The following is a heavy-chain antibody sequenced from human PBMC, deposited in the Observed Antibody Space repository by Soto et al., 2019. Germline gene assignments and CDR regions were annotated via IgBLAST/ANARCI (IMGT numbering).Heavy chain of an antibody. V-gene: IGHV1-8*01. Sequence: QVQLVQSGAEVKKPGASVKVSCKASGYTFTSYDINWVRQATGQGLEWMGWMNPNSGNTGYAQKFQGRDIMISNTYISTDDIDLSSLGSEDTAVYYFARRLHYYGSGSYYPYYWGQGSLVIVSS. D-gene: IGHD3-10*01. CDR1: GYTFTSYD. CDR3: ARRLHYYGSGSYYPYY. J-gene: IGHJ4*02. CDR2: MNPNSGNT.